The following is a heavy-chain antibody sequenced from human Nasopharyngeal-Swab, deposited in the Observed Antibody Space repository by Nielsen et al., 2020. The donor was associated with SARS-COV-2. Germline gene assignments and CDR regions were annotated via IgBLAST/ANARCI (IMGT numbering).Heavy chain of an antibody. CDR3: ARAVGVDYYDNSGYYPPSWFDP. J-gene: IGHJ5*02. Sequence: RQAPGKGLEWIGYTYYSGSTYYNPSLKSRVTISVDTSKNQFSLKLSSVTAADTAVYYCARAVGVDYYDNSGYYPPSWFDPWGQGTLVTVSS. V-gene: IGHV4-30-4*01. D-gene: IGHD3-22*01. CDR2: TYYSGST.